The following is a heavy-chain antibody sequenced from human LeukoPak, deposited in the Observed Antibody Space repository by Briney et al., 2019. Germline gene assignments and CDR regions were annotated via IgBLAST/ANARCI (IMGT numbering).Heavy chain of an antibody. CDR1: GGSISSVDYY. CDR3: ARAVRYCSSTSCYPTPYYFDY. CDR2: IYYSGST. Sequence: SETLSLTCTVSGGSISSVDYYWSWIRQPRGKGLEWIGYIYYSGSTYYNPSLKSRVTISVDTSKNQFSLKLSSVTATDTAVYYCARAVRYCSSTSCYPTPYYFDYWGQGTLVTVSS. V-gene: IGHV4-30-4*08. J-gene: IGHJ4*02. D-gene: IGHD2-2*01.